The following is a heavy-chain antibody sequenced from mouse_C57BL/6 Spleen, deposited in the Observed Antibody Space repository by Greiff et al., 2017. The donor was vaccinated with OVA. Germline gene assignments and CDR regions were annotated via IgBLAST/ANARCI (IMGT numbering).Heavy chain of an antibody. CDR2: IYPGDGDT. CDR1: GYAFSSSW. CDR3: ASWDEGYFDY. Sequence: VQLQKAGPERVHAGASVKISCKASGYAFSSSWMNWVKQRPGKGLEWIGRIYPGDGDTNYNGKFKGKATLTADKSSSTAYMQLSSLTSEDSAVYFCASWDEGYFDYWGQGTTRTVSS. J-gene: IGHJ2*01. V-gene: IGHV1-82*01. D-gene: IGHD4-1*01.